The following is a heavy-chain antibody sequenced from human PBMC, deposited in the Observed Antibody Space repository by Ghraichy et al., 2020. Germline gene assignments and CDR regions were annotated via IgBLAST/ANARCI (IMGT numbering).Heavy chain of an antibody. CDR2: ISDSGADR. J-gene: IGHJ4*02. CDR1: GFTFSTYA. CDR3: AKKYSSSSKYIDY. V-gene: IGHV3-23*01. D-gene: IGHD6-6*01. Sequence: GGSLRLSCAASGFTFSTYAMRWVRQAAGKGLEWVSSISDSGADRFYADSVKGRFTISRDNSKNTLYLQMNSLRAKDTAVYYCAKKYSSSSKYIDYWGQGTLVTVSS.